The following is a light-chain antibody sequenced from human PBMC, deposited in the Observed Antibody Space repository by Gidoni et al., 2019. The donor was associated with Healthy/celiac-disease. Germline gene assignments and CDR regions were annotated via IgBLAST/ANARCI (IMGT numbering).Light chain of an antibody. CDR3: QQYGSSPLLT. CDR1: QSVSSSY. J-gene: IGKJ4*01. Sequence: ESVLTQSPGTLSLAPGERATLSCRASQSVSSSYLAWFQQKPAQAPRLLTYGVSSRAAGIPDRFSGSGSGRDFTLTISRLEPEDFAVYYCQQYGSSPLLTFGGGTKVEIK. V-gene: IGKV3-20*01. CDR2: GVS.